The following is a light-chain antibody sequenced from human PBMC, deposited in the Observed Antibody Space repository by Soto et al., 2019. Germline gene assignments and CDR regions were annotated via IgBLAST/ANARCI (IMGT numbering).Light chain of an antibody. V-gene: IGLV2-14*01. CDR2: DVS. Sequence: QSALTQPASVSGSPGQSITISCTGTSSDVGSYNYVSWYQQHPGKAPKLMIFDVSNRPSGVSNRFSGSKSGRTASLTISGLQGEDEADYYCSSYTSRSTYVLGTGTKRTVL. CDR1: SSDVGSYNY. J-gene: IGLJ1*01. CDR3: SSYTSRSTYV.